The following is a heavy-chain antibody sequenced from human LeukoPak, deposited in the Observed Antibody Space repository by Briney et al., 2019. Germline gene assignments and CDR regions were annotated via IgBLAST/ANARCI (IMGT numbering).Heavy chain of an antibody. Sequence: PGGSLRLSCAASGFTFSTYGMHWLRQAPGKGLEWVAFIRYDGSNKYYADSVKGRFTISRDNSEITLYLQMISLRPDAPAVYYCADNKRGRNYYYYMDVWGKGTTVTISS. J-gene: IGHJ6*03. CDR1: GFTFSTYG. D-gene: IGHD2/OR15-2a*01. CDR3: ADNKRGRNYYYYMDV. CDR2: IRYDGSNK. V-gene: IGHV3-30*02.